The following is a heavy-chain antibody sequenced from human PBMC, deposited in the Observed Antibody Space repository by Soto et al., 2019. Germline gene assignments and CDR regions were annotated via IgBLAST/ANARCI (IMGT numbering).Heavy chain of an antibody. V-gene: IGHV4-30-2*01. J-gene: IGHJ5*02. CDR2: IYHSGST. CDR3: ARGVLDILTGSHNWFDP. CDR1: GGSISSGGYS. Sequence: QLQLQESGSGLVKPSQTLSLTCAVSGGSISSGGYSWSWIRQPPGKGLEWIGYIYHSGSTYYNPSLKSRVTISVDRSTNQFALKLSSVTAADTAVYYCARGVLDILTGSHNWFDPWGQGTLVTVSS. D-gene: IGHD3-9*01.